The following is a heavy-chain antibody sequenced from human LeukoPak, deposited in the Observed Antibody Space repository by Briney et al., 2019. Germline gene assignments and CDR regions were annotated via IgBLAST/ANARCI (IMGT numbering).Heavy chain of an antibody. J-gene: IGHJ4*02. Sequence: PGGSLRLSCTASGFVFSDYAMRWVRQAPGKGLEWVGRIRSKANSYATAYAAAVKGRFTISRDDSKNTAYLQMNSLKTEDTAVYYCTRRDDFWSGYSFWGQGTLVTVSS. CDR2: IRSKANSYAT. CDR1: GFVFSDYA. D-gene: IGHD3-3*01. V-gene: IGHV3-73*01. CDR3: TRRDDFWSGYSF.